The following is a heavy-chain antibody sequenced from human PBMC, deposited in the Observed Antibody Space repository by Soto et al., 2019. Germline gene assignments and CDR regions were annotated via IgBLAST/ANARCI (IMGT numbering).Heavy chain of an antibody. CDR3: VRGMNPLF. CDR1: AFTLRTYT. Sequence: GGSLRLSCAASAFTLRTYTMNWVRQAPGKGLEWVSSISISSSDRYYADSVRGRFTISRDNAKNALYLQMNSLRADDTAVYFCVRGMNPLFGGQGTLVTVSS. J-gene: IGHJ4*01. CDR2: ISISSSDR. V-gene: IGHV3-21*06.